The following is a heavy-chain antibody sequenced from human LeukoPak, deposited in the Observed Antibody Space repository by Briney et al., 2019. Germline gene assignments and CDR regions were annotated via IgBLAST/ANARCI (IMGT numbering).Heavy chain of an antibody. CDR2: IYPGDSDT. V-gene: IGHV5-51*01. CDR1: GYRFTSYW. Sequence: GESLKISCKGFGYRFTSYWIGWARQMPGKGLEWMGIIYPGDSDTTYSPSFEGQVTISADKSISTAYLQWSSLKATDTAMYYCARHIADCGGDCPFDSWGQGTLVTVSS. J-gene: IGHJ4*02. CDR3: ARHIADCGGDCPFDS. D-gene: IGHD2-21*02.